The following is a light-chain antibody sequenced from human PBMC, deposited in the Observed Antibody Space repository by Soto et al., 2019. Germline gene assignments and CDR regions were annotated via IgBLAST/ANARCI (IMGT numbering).Light chain of an antibody. CDR2: EVT. V-gene: IGLV2-23*02. J-gene: IGLJ3*02. CDR1: SSDIGGYNS. CDR3: CSYAGSSTLV. Sequence: QSALTQSPSASGSPGQSVTISCTGTSSDIGGYNSVSWYQQHPGKAPKVMIYEVTKRPSGVSDHFSGSKSGNTASLTISGLQAEDEADYYCCSYAGSSTLVFGGGTKLTVL.